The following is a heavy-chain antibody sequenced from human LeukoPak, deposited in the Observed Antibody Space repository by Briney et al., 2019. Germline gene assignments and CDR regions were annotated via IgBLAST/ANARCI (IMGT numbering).Heavy chain of an antibody. CDR1: GFTFSSYG. Sequence: GGSLRLSCAASGFTFSSYGMHWVRQAPGKGLEWVAVISYDGSNKYYADSVKGRFTISRDNSKNTLYLQMNSLKTEDTAVYYCTTVIMGAPKDDYWGQGTLVTVSS. CDR3: TTVIMGAPKDDY. V-gene: IGHV3-30*03. J-gene: IGHJ4*02. CDR2: ISYDGSNK. D-gene: IGHD1-26*01.